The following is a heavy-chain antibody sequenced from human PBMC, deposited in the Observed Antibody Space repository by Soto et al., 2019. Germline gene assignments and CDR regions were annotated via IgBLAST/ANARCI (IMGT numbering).Heavy chain of an antibody. D-gene: IGHD2-15*01. CDR3: ARDPSVYCSGGSCPSYFVS. CDR1: GYTFTSYG. Sequence: QVQLVQSGAEVKHPGASVKVSCKSSGYTFTSYGITWVRQAPGQGLEWMGWISAYNGNTNYAQKLQGRVTMTTDTSTRTAYMELRRLRSDDTAVYYCARDPSVYCSGGSCPSYFVSWGLGTLVTVSS. CDR2: ISAYNGNT. V-gene: IGHV1-18*01. J-gene: IGHJ4*01.